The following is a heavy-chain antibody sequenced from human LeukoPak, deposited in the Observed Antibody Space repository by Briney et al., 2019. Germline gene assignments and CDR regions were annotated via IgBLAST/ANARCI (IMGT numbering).Heavy chain of an antibody. CDR2: ISGSGGST. Sequence: GGSLRLSCAASGFTFSSYAMSWVRQAPGKGLEWVSAISGSGGSTYYADSVKGRFTISRDNSKNTLYLQMNSLRAEDTAVYYCAKDKVRELTSPNWFDPWGQGTLVTVSS. J-gene: IGHJ5*02. CDR1: GFTFSSYA. CDR3: AKDKVRELTSPNWFDP. D-gene: IGHD3-10*01. V-gene: IGHV3-23*01.